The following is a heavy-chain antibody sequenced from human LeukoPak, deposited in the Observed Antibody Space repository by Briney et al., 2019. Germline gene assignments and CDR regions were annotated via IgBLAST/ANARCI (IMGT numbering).Heavy chain of an antibody. CDR3: ARASYGDYVPDY. Sequence: XSVKVSCKASGYYFTGYDINWVRQATGQGLEWMGWMNPNSGNTGYAQKFQGRITMTRSTSIRTAYMELSSLTSDDTAVYYCARASYGDYVPDYWGQGTLVTVSS. J-gene: IGHJ4*02. V-gene: IGHV1-8*01. D-gene: IGHD4-17*01. CDR2: MNPNSGNT. CDR1: GYYFTGYD.